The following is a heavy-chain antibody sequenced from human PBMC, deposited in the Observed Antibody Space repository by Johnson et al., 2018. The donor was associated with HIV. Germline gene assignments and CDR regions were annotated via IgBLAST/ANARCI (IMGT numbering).Heavy chain of an antibody. V-gene: IGHV3-30*04. J-gene: IGHJ3*02. CDR2: ISYDGSDK. D-gene: IGHD6-13*01. CDR1: GFSFSNYA. CDR3: AKDLLSSSWFHDAFDI. Sequence: QVLLVESGGGVVQPERSLRLSCAASGFSFSNYAIHWVRQAPGKGLECVAAISYDGSDKYYADSVKGRFTISRDNSKNTLYLQMNSLRAEDTAVYYCAKDLLSSSWFHDAFDIWGQVTMVTVSS.